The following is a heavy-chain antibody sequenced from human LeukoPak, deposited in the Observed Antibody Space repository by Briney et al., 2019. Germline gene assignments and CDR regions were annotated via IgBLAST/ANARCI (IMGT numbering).Heavy chain of an antibody. CDR2: IYSSGTT. V-gene: IGHV4-61*02. J-gene: IGHJ5*02. CDR3: ARHYYGSGSSVLSWFDP. CDR1: GGSISTGDSF. D-gene: IGHD3-10*01. Sequence: PSQTLSLTCTVSGGSISTGDSFWSWIRQPAGKGLEWIGRIYSSGTTNYNPSLKNRLTLSVDTSKNQFSLKLSSVTAADTAVYYCARHYYGSGSSVLSWFDPWGQGTLVTVSS.